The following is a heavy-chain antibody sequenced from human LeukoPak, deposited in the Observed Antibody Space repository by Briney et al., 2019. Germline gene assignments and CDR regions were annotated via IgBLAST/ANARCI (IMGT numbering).Heavy chain of an antibody. J-gene: IGHJ6*03. CDR1: GGSISSGSYY. CDR3: ARDSFGVVTKGDRYYYYYMDV. V-gene: IGHV4-61*02. Sequence: SQTLSLTCTVSGGSISSGSYYWSWIRQPAGKGLEWIGRIYTSGSTNYNPSLKSRVTISVDTSKNQFSLKLSSVTAADTAVYYCARDSFGVVTKGDRYYYYYMDVWGKGTTVTVSS. D-gene: IGHD3-3*01. CDR2: IYTSGST.